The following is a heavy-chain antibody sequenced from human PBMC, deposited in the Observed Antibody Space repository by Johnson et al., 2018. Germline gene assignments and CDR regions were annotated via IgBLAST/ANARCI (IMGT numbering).Heavy chain of an antibody. CDR3: ARGDGNDGSYYYHPMDV. J-gene: IGHJ6*02. CDR1: GFTFNSYG. V-gene: IGHV3-30*03. D-gene: IGHD1-1*01. Sequence: QVQLVQSGGGVVQSGRSLRLSCVVSGFTFNSYGMHWVRQAPGKGLEWVAVISYDGNNKYYADSVKGRFTISRVNSKNTLYLQINSLGSEDTAVYYCARGDGNDGSYYYHPMDVWGQGTTVIVSS. CDR2: ISYDGNNK.